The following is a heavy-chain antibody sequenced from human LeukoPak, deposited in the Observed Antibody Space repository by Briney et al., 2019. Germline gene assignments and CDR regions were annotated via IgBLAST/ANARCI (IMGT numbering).Heavy chain of an antibody. CDR1: GFTFDDYA. Sequence: GGSLRLSCAASGFTFDDYAMHWVRQAPGKGLEWVSGISWNSGSIGYADSVKGRFTISRDNAKNSLYLQMNSLRAEDTALYYCAKGDFDVWGRGTLVTVSS. CDR2: ISWNSGSI. V-gene: IGHV3-9*01. J-gene: IGHJ2*01. CDR3: AKGDFDV.